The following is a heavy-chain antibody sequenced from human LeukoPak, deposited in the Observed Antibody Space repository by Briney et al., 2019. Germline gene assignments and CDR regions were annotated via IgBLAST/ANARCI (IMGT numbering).Heavy chain of an antibody. J-gene: IGHJ4*02. CDR3: ARGPGWNSGSPRYSDY. V-gene: IGHV3-20*04. Sequence: GGSLRLSCAVSGFTFDDYAMSWVRQAPGKGLEWVSGINWNGGSIVYGDSVKGRITISRDNAKNSLYLQMDSLRAEDTALYYCARGPGWNSGSPRYSDYWGQGTLVTVSS. D-gene: IGHD1-26*01. CDR1: GFTFDDYA. CDR2: INWNGGSI.